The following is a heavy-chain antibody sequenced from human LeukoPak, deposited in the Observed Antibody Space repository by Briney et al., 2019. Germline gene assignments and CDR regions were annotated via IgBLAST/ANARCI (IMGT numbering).Heavy chain of an antibody. J-gene: IGHJ5*02. CDR1: GFTFSSYA. Sequence: GGSLGLSCAASGFTFSSYAMSWVRQAPGKGLEWVSAISGSGGSTYYADSVKGRFTISRDNSRNTLYLQMNSLRAEDTAVYYCAKVGAGSYWNWFDPWGQGTLVTVSS. D-gene: IGHD3-10*01. V-gene: IGHV3-23*01. CDR2: ISGSGGST. CDR3: AKVGAGSYWNWFDP.